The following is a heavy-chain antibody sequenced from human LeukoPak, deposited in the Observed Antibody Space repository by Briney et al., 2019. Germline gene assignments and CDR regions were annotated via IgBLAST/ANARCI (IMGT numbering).Heavy chain of an antibody. V-gene: IGHV4-34*01. CDR1: GGSFSGYY. Sequence: PSETLSLTCAVYGGSFSGYYWSWIRQPPGKGLEWIGEINHSGSTNYNPSLKSRVTISVDTSKNQFSLKLSSVTAADTAVYYCARLGRGGPEYYDFWSGYRDTYYFDYWGQGTLVTVSS. CDR3: ARLGRGGPEYYDFWSGYRDTYYFDY. D-gene: IGHD3-3*01. CDR2: INHSGST. J-gene: IGHJ4*02.